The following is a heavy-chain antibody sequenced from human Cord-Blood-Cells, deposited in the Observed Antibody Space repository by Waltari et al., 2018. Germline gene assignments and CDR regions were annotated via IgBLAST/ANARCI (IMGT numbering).Heavy chain of an antibody. CDR1: GFTFSNAW. Sequence: EVQLVESGGGLVKPGGSLRLSCAASGFTFSNAWMSWVRQAPGKGLEWVGRIKSKTDGGTTDYAAPVKGRFTISRDDSKNTLYLQMNSLKTEDTAVYYCTTDHYSSGYFDYWGQGTLVTVSS. J-gene: IGHJ4*02. CDR3: TTDHYSSGYFDY. CDR2: IKSKTDGGTT. D-gene: IGHD6-19*01. V-gene: IGHV3-15*01.